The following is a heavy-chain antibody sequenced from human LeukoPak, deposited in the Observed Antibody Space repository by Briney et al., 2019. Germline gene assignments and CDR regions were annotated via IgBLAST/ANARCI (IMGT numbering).Heavy chain of an antibody. CDR3: ARNYAPTMIVAIHFDY. V-gene: IGHV3-21*01. J-gene: IGHJ4*02. Sequence: GGSLRLSCAASGFTFSSYSMNWVRQAPGKGLEWVSSVSSSSSYIYYADSVKGRFTISRDNAKNSLYLQMNSLRAEDTAVYYCARNYAPTMIVAIHFDYWGQGTLVTVSS. D-gene: IGHD3-22*01. CDR2: VSSSSSYI. CDR1: GFTFSSYS.